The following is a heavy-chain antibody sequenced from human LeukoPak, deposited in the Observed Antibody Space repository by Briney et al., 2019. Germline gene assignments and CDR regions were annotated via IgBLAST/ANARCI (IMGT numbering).Heavy chain of an antibody. CDR1: GGTFSSYA. J-gene: IGHJ4*02. V-gene: IGHV1-69*05. Sequence: SVKVSCKASGGTFSSYAISWVRQAPGQGLEWMGGIIPIFGTANYAQKFQGRVTMTRDTSTSTVYMELSSLRSEDTAVYYCARDRYCSSTSCSTLDYWGQGTLVTVSP. D-gene: IGHD2-2*01. CDR2: IIPIFGTA. CDR3: ARDRYCSSTSCSTLDY.